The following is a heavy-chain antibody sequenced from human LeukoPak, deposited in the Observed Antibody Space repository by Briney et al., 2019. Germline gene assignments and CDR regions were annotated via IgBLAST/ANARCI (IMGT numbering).Heavy chain of an antibody. CDR2: ISAYNGNT. CDR3: ARDRGYYYDSSGYYYVVAFDI. Sequence: ASVKVSCKASGYTFTSYYMHWVRQAPGQGLEWMGWISAYNGNTNYAQKLQGRVTMTTDTSTSTAYMELRSLRSDDTAVYYCARDRGYYYDSSGYYYVVAFDIWGQGTMVTVSS. CDR1: GYTFTSYY. V-gene: IGHV1-18*04. D-gene: IGHD3-22*01. J-gene: IGHJ3*02.